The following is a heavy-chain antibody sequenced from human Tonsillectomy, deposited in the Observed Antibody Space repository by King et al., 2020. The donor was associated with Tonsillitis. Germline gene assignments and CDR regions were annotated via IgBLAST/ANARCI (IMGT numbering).Heavy chain of an antibody. V-gene: IGHV1-46*01. CDR2: INPSGGST. D-gene: IGHD1-26*01. CDR1: GYTFTSYY. CDR3: ARDWYTGDY. J-gene: IGHJ4*02. Sequence: QLVQSGAEMKKPGASVKVSCKASGYTFTSYYIHWVRQAPGQGLAWMGIINPSGGSTDYAQKFQGRVTMTRDTSTSTVYMELNSLRFEDTAVYYCARDWYTGDYWGQGTLVTVSS.